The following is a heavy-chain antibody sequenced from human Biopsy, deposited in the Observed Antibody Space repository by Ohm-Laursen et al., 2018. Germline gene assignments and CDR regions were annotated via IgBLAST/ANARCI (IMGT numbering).Heavy chain of an antibody. Sequence: SVKVSCKGSGYAVNDYFLHWLRQAPGQGPEWTGWISPNSGGTNYAQKFQGRVTMTTDTSTSTVYLELRRLISDDTAVYYCARDIMDRIAGLVARSDVFDVWGQGTLVTVSS. CDR3: ARDIMDRIAGLVARSDVFDV. J-gene: IGHJ3*01. CDR1: GYAVNDYF. V-gene: IGHV1-2*02. CDR2: ISPNSGGT. D-gene: IGHD3-10*01.